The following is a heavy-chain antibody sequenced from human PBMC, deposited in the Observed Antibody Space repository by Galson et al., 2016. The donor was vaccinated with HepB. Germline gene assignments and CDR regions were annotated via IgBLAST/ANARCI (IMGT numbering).Heavy chain of an antibody. CDR1: GGTFSAYA. Sequence: ASGGTFSAYAINWVRQAPGQGLEWMGGLIPTFGTANYAQKFQGRVTITADESTSIVYMELSGLRSEDTAMYYCARLGGYTGYDPRDYWGQGTLVAVSS. D-gene: IGHD5-12*01. CDR2: LIPTFGTA. J-gene: IGHJ4*02. CDR3: ARLGGYTGYDPRDY. V-gene: IGHV1-69*01.